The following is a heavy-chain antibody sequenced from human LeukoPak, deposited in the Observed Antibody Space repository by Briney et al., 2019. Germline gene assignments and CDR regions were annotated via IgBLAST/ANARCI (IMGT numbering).Heavy chain of an antibody. D-gene: IGHD1-26*01. J-gene: IGHJ4*02. Sequence: PGGSLRLSCAASGSTFSSYSMNWVRQAPGKGLEWVSYIGSTITTIYYADSVKGRFTISRDNARNSLYLQMNSLRDEDTAVYYCARWESGTYLIFDYWGQGTLVTVSS. CDR3: ARWESGTYLIFDY. V-gene: IGHV3-48*02. CDR2: IGSTITTI. CDR1: GSTFSSYS.